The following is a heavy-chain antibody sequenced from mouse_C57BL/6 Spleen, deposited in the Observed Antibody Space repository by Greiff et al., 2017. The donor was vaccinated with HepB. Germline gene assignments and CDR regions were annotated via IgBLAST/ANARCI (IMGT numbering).Heavy chain of an antibody. D-gene: IGHD1-1*01. J-gene: IGHJ4*01. CDR2: IHPNSGST. Sequence: VQLQQPGAELVKPGASVTLSCKASGYTFTSYWMHWVKQRPGQGMEWIGMIHPNSGSTNYNAKFKSNATLTVDKTSSTAYMQLSRLTSEDSAVYYGAIQDYSSRYYYAMDYWGQGTSGTVSS. CDR1: GYTFTSYW. CDR3: AIQDYSSRYYYAMDY. V-gene: IGHV1-64*01.